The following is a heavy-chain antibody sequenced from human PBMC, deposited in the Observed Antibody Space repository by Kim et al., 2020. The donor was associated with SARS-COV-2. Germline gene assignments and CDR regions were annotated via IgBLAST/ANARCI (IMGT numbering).Heavy chain of an antibody. Sequence: GGSLRLSCEASGFIFSVYAMNWVCQAPGKGLEWVSSITDSGSGTYYADSVKGRFTISRDNSQNTLYLQMNSLRAEDTAVYYCAKVVGGWPFDSWGQGTLVTVSS. CDR2: ITDSGSGT. D-gene: IGHD6-19*01. CDR3: AKVVGGWPFDS. V-gene: IGHV3-23*01. J-gene: IGHJ4*02. CDR1: GFIFSVYA.